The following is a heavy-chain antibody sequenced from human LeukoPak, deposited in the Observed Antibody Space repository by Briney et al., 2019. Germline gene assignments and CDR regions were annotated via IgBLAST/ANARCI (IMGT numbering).Heavy chain of an antibody. CDR1: GFTFSSYA. D-gene: IGHD1-1*01. Sequence: GGSLRLSCAASGFTFSSYAMSWVREAPGKGLEWVSVISGSGGSTYYADSVKGRFTISRDNSKNTLYLQMSSLRAVDTAVYYCVKDNEAGGSPFDRWGQGTLVTVSS. J-gene: IGHJ4*02. CDR2: ISGSGGST. V-gene: IGHV3-23*01. CDR3: VKDNEAGGSPFDR.